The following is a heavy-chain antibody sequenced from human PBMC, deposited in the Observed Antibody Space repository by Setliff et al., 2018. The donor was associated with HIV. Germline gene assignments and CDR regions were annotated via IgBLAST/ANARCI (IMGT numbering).Heavy chain of an antibody. Sequence: VSCKASGGTFSSYPISWVRQAPGLGLEWMGGIIPIFGTTHYAQKFQGRVTVTADESTSTAYMQLSSLRSDDTAVYYCARGRNYDSSGYGDYYYYMDVWGKGTTVTVSS. D-gene: IGHD3-22*01. CDR1: GGTFSSYP. CDR2: IIPIFGTT. V-gene: IGHV1-69*01. CDR3: ARGRNYDSSGYGDYYYYMDV. J-gene: IGHJ6*03.